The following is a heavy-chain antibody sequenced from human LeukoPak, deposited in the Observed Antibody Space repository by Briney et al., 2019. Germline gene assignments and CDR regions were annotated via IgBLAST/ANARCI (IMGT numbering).Heavy chain of an antibody. J-gene: IGHJ4*02. Sequence: SETLSLTCTVSGGSISSYYWSWIRQPPGKGLEWIGYIYYSGSTNYNPSLKSRVTISVDTSKNQFSLKLSSVTAADTAVYYCGVIVVVTGGGYWGQGTLVTVSS. CDR3: GVIVVVTGGGY. CDR2: IYYSGST. CDR1: GGSISSYY. D-gene: IGHD2-21*02. V-gene: IGHV4-59*08.